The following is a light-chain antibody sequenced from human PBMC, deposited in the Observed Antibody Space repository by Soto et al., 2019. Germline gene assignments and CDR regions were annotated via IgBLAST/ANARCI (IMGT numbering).Light chain of an antibody. CDR2: GVS. CDR1: QSVSGSD. CDR3: HQYGRSPPT. J-gene: IGKJ1*01. Sequence: EVVLTQSPGTLSLSPGERATLSCRASQSVSGSDLAWYQQKPGQAPRLLISGVSNRATGTPDRFSGSGSGTDFTRTISSLEPEDFAVFYCHQYGRSPPTFGPGPKVEI. V-gene: IGKV3-20*01.